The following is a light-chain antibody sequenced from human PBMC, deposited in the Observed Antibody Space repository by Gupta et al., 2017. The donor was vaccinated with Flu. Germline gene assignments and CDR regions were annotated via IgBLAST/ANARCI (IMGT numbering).Light chain of an antibody. CDR2: GAS. Sequence: EVVLAQSPGTVSLSPGERVTLSCRASRSIDSSYLAWYQQKPGQAPRLLIYGASRRATGIADRFSGSGSGTDFTLTINSLEPEDFAVYYCQQDDRSPYTFGQGTKVEI. J-gene: IGKJ2*01. CDR1: RSIDSSY. V-gene: IGKV3-20*01. CDR3: QQDDRSPYT.